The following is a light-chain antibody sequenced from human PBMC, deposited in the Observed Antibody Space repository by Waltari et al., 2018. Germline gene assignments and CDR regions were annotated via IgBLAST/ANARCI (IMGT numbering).Light chain of an antibody. CDR1: TGPVTSGFY. CDR3: LLYYGALDWI. Sequence: QTVVTQEPSVTVSPGGTVTPPCASSTGPVTSGFYPNWFQQKPGQAPRALIYSINQRHSWTPARFSGSLLGGKAALTLSGVQPEDEAVYYCLLYYGALDWIFGGGTNLTVL. J-gene: IGLJ2*01. CDR2: SIN. V-gene: IGLV7-43*01.